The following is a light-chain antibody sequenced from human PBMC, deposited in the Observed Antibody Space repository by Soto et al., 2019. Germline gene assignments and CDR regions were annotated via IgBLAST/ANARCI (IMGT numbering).Light chain of an antibody. J-gene: IGKJ1*01. CDR1: QSVSSN. CDR3: QQYNNWPPWT. V-gene: IGKV3-15*01. Sequence: EIVMTQSPATLPVSPGERATLSCRASQSVSSNLAWYQQKPGQAPRLLIYGASTRATGIPARFSGSGSGTELTLTISSLQSEDFAVYYCQQYNNWPPWTFCQGTKVEIK. CDR2: GAS.